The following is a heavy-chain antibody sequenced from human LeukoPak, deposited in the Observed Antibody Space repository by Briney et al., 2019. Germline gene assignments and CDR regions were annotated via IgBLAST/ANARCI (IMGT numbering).Heavy chain of an antibody. CDR3: ARDQSSGWRHLDY. V-gene: IGHV1-18*01. J-gene: IGHJ4*02. Sequence: ASVKVSCKASGYTFTNSGISWVRQAPGQGLEWMGWISAYNGDTNYAQKVQGRVTMTTDTSTSTAYMELRSLRSDDTAVYYCARDQSSGWRHLDYWGQGTLVTVSS. CDR1: GYTFTNSG. CDR2: ISAYNGDT. D-gene: IGHD6-19*01.